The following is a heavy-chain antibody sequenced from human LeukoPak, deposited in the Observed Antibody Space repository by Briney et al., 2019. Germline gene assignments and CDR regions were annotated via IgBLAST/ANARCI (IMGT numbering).Heavy chain of an antibody. CDR1: GFTFSGSA. D-gene: IGHD6-6*01. CDR3: ATYSTSTAFDY. CDR2: IRSKGNTYAT. J-gene: IGHJ4*02. V-gene: IGHV3-73*01. Sequence: PGGSLRLSCAASGFTFSGSAMHWVRQASGKGLEWVGRIRSKGNTYATAYAASVKGRFTISRDDSKNTAYLQMNSLKTEDTAVYYCATYSTSTAFDYWGQGTLVTVSS.